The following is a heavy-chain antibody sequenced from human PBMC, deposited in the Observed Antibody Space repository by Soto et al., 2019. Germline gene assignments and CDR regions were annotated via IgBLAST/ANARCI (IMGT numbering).Heavy chain of an antibody. Sequence: EVQLLESGGGLVQPGGSLRLSCAASGFTFSSYAMSWVRQAPGKWLEWVSAISGSGGSTYYADSVKGRFTISRDNAKNTLYLQMNSLRAEDTDVYYCARRSSGWYFDYWGQGTLVTVSS. CDR3: ARRSSGWYFDY. CDR1: GFTFSSYA. V-gene: IGHV3-23*01. J-gene: IGHJ4*02. D-gene: IGHD6-19*01. CDR2: ISGSGGST.